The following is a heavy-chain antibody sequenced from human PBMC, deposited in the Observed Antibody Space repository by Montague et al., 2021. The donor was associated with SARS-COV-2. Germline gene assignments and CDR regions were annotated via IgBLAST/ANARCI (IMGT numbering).Heavy chain of an antibody. CDR3: ARGVQSFSMIVVVMTGGIYSFDH. V-gene: IGHV4-34*01. Sequence: SETLSLTCAVYGGFSSDYYWSWIRQSPGKGLEWMGEINHRGGTNYKPSPQSRLTMSVDKTKNQLSLQLNSVTAADTAVYYCARGVQSFSMIVVVMTGGIYSFDHWGQGTLVTVSS. CDR2: INHRGGT. D-gene: IGHD3-22*01. J-gene: IGHJ4*02. CDR1: GGFSSDYY.